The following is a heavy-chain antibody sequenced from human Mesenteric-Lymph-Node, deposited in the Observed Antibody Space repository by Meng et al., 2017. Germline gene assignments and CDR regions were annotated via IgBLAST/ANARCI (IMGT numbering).Heavy chain of an antibody. CDR1: GESLSDYY. V-gene: IGHV4-34*01. D-gene: IGHD2-15*01. Sequence: QVQLQQWGAGMLKPSETLSLTCAVYGESLSDYYWSWIRQPPGKGLEWIGEINQSGISRYNPSLKSRVTISADTSKNQLSLKLSSVTAADTAVYYCAREPGYCSGGSCYGGCFDPWGQGTLVTVSS. J-gene: IGHJ5*02. CDR2: INQSGIS. CDR3: AREPGYCSGGSCYGGCFDP.